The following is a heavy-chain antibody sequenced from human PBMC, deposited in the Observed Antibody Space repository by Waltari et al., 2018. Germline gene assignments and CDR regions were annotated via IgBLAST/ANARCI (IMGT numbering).Heavy chain of an antibody. CDR3: AREGDGDKGSAFDI. V-gene: IGHV4-59*11. CDR2: VHHSGNT. J-gene: IGHJ3*02. CDR1: GVSMGGHY. D-gene: IGHD3-10*01. Sequence: QVQLQESGQGLVKPSATLSLTCTVSGVSMGGHYWVWFRQPPGKGLEWVGYVHHSGNTNNNPSLKSRVSMSIDTSNNQFSPSLTSLTTADTAVYYCAREGDGDKGSAFDIWGHGTMVTVSS.